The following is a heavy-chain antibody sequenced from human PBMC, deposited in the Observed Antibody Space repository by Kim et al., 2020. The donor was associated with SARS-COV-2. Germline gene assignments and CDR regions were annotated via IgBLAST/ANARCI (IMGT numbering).Heavy chain of an antibody. V-gene: IGHV1-8*01. D-gene: IGHD6-6*01. CDR3: ARGLESSSSSLRDY. CDR2: MNPNSGNT. Sequence: ASAKVSCKASGYTFTSYDINWVRQATGQGLEWMGRMNPNSGNTDYAQKLQGRGTMTRDTSISTAYMELSSLRSEDTAVYYCARGLESSSSSLRDYWGQGTLVSVSS. CDR1: GYTFTSYD. J-gene: IGHJ4*02.